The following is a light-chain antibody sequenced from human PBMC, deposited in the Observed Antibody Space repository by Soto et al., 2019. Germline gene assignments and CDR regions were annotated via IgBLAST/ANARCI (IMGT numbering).Light chain of an antibody. CDR2: LGS. CDR1: QSLLHSNGYNY. V-gene: IGKV2-28*01. CDR3: MHALQTPPIT. J-gene: IGKJ3*01. Sequence: DIVMTQSPLSLPVTPGEPASISCRSSQSLLHSNGYNYLDWYLQKPGQSPQLLIYLGSNRASGVPDRFSGSGSGTDFTLKISRVEDEDVGVYYCMHALQTPPITFGPGTKVDI.